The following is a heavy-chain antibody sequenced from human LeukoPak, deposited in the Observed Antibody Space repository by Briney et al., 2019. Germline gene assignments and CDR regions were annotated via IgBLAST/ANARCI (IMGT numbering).Heavy chain of an antibody. V-gene: IGHV3-23*01. Sequence: GGSLRLSCAASGFTFSSYGMSWVRQAPGKGLEWVSAIGGTGSSTYYADSVKGRFTISRDNSKSTLYLQMNSLRAEDTAVYYCAKIALLPAALQDCWGQGTLVTVSS. J-gene: IGHJ4*02. CDR2: IGGTGSST. CDR1: GFTFSSYG. D-gene: IGHD2-2*01. CDR3: AKIALLPAALQDC.